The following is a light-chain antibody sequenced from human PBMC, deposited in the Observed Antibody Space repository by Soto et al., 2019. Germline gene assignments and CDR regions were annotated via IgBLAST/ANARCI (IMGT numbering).Light chain of an antibody. CDR2: AAS. Sequence: DIQMTQSQCSLSASIGDRVTITCRASQSIRTSLNWYQHKPGQAPKLLIYAASSLESGIPSRFSGSGSGTDFSLTISSLQPEDFATYYCQQSYSTPRTFGQGTKVDIK. J-gene: IGKJ1*01. CDR1: QSIRTS. V-gene: IGKV1-39*01. CDR3: QQSYSTPRT.